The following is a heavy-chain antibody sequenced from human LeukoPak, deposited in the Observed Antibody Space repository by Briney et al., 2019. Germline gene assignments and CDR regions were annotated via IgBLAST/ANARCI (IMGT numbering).Heavy chain of an antibody. D-gene: IGHD1-26*01. CDR3: GGSIVGAGGYWFDH. V-gene: IGHV1-46*01. CDR1: GYTFTSYY. Sequence: GASVKVSCKASGYTFTSYYMHWVRQAPGQGHDWMGIINPSGGSTSDAHKFQGRVTITSDTSTSTVYMELSSLRAEDTAVYYCGGSIVGAGGYWFDHWGQGTLVTVSS. J-gene: IGHJ5*02. CDR2: INPSGGST.